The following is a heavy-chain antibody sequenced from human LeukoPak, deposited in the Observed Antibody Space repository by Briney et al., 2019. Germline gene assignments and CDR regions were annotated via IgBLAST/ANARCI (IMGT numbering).Heavy chain of an antibody. D-gene: IGHD6-19*01. CDR3: PRNVGWCSHDN. V-gene: IGHV4-59*08. J-gene: IGHJ4*02. Sequence: SETLSLTCTVSGDSLSSHFWSWIRQPPGKGLEWIGYIHGSGSTHYDPSLRGRVTISEDTSKKQFSLKLTSVTAADTAVYYCPRNVGWCSHDNWGQGTLVTVSS. CDR2: IHGSGST. CDR1: GDSLSSHF.